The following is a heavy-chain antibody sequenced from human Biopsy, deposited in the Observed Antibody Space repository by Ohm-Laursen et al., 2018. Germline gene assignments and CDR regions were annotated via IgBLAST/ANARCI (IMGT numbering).Heavy chain of an antibody. CDR2: IIPILRTT. D-gene: IGHD2-15*01. Sequence: SVKVSCKVSGYTLTALSMHWVRQAPGQGLEWMGRIIPILRTTTYAPKFQGRVTFTADKSSSTAYLELSSLTSEDTAMFYCAREAIGYQLPCDDWGQGTLVTVSS. CDR3: AREAIGYQLPCDD. J-gene: IGHJ4*02. CDR1: GYTLTALS. V-gene: IGHV1-69*08.